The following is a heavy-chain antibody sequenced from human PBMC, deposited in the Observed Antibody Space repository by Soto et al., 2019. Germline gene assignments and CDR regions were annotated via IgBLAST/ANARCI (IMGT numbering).Heavy chain of an antibody. CDR2: INHSGST. J-gene: IGHJ6*03. Sequence: ETLSLTCAVYGGSFSGYYWSWIRQPPGKGLEWIGEINHSGSTNYNPSLKSRVTISVDTSKNQFSLKLSSVTAADTAVYYCARSCYDFWSGYYNSYYYYYMDVWGKGTTVTVSS. CDR3: ARSCYDFWSGYYNSYYYYYMDV. D-gene: IGHD3-3*01. CDR1: GGSFSGYY. V-gene: IGHV4-34*01.